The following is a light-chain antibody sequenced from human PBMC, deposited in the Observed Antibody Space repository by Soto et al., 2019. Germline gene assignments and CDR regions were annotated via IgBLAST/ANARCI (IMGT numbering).Light chain of an antibody. CDR1: SSNIGGNS. Sequence: QSVLTQPPSFSRAPDRKFPSSGPGRSSNIGGNSVSWYQQLPGTAPKLLIYDDNKRPSGIPDRLSGSKSGTSATLGITGFQTGDEADYYCGSWDSSLSAYVFGTGTKVTVL. CDR2: DDN. V-gene: IGLV1-51*01. J-gene: IGLJ1*01. CDR3: GSWDSSLSAYV.